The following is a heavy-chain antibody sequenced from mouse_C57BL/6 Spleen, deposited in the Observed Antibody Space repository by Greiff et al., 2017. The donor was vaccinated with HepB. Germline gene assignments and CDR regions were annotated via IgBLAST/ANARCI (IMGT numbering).Heavy chain of an antibody. Sequence: QVQLQQSGPGLVAPSQSLSITCTVSGFSLTSYGVHWVRQSPGKGLEWLGVIWGVGSTNYNSALKSRLSISKDNSKSQVFLKMNSLQTDDTAMYDCARSSYDYGAMDYWGQGTSVTVSS. J-gene: IGHJ4*01. CDR1: GFSLTSYG. D-gene: IGHD6-1*01. CDR2: IWGVGST. V-gene: IGHV2-6*01. CDR3: ARSSYDYGAMDY.